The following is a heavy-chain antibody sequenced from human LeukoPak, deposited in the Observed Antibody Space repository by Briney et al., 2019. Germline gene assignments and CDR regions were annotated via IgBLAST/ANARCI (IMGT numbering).Heavy chain of an antibody. D-gene: IGHD3-22*01. Sequence: SETPSLTCTVSGGSISSYYWSWIRQPPGKGLEWIGYIYYSGSTNYNPSLKSRVTISVDTSKNQFSLKLSSVTAADTAVYYCARVSGYYDSSGYYNYYGMDVWGQGTTVTVSS. J-gene: IGHJ6*02. V-gene: IGHV4-59*01. CDR3: ARVSGYYDSSGYYNYYGMDV. CDR1: GGSISSYY. CDR2: IYYSGST.